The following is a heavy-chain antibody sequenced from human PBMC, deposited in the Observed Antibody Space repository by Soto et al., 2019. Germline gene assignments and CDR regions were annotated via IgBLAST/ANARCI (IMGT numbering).Heavy chain of an antibody. CDR2: IYPRDSDA. D-gene: IGHD4-17*01. V-gene: IGHV5-51*01. CDR1: GYSFTTYW. J-gene: IGHJ4*02. CDR3: ARVLNGDYGY. Sequence: GESLKISCKGSGYSFTTYWIAWVRQMPGKGLEWVGIIYPRDSDARYSPSFQGQVTISADKSINTAYLQWSSLKASDTAIYYCARVLNGDYGYWGQGTLVTVSS.